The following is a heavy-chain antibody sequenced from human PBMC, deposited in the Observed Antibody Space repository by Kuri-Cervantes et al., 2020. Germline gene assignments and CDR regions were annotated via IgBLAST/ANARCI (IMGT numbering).Heavy chain of an antibody. V-gene: IGHV3-20*04. CDR1: GFTVSSNY. D-gene: IGHD3-16*01. CDR3: ARGTDLGGLRNLDH. Sequence: GGSLRLSCAASGFTVSSNYMSWVRQAPGKGLEWVSSINWNGGRTRYADSVKGRFTVSRDNPKNSLYLQMNSLRAEDTALYYCARGTDLGGLRNLDHWGQGTLVTVSS. CDR2: INWNGGRT. J-gene: IGHJ4*02.